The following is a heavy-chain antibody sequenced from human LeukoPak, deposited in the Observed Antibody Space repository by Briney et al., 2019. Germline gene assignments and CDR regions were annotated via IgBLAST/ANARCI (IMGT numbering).Heavy chain of an antibody. CDR2: IYYTGT. CDR1: GGSVTDYY. Sequence: PSETLSLTCTVSGGSVTDYYWSWIRQSPGKGLEWIGYIYYTGTSYNPSLKSRVTISADTSKNQFSLKLSSVTAADTAVYYCARTTEGGYSYGSFYYYYMDVWGKGATVTISS. J-gene: IGHJ6*03. D-gene: IGHD5-18*01. CDR3: ARTTEGGYSYGSFYYYYMDV. V-gene: IGHV4-59*02.